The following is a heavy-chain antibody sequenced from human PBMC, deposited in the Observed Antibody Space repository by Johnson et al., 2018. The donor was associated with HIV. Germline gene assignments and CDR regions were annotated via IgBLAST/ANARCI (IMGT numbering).Heavy chain of an antibody. J-gene: IGHJ3*02. CDR3: ARAGVVDSYGSWKAFDI. CDR1: GFTFSSYW. D-gene: IGHD3-10*01. V-gene: IGHV3-7*01. CDR2: IKQDGSEN. Sequence: VQLVESGGGLVQPGGSLRLSCAASGFTFSSYWMSWVRQAPGKGLEWVANIKQDGSENYYVDSVKGRFTISRDNARNTMFVQMNSLRAEDTAVYYCARAGVVDSYGSWKAFDIWGQGTLVTVSS.